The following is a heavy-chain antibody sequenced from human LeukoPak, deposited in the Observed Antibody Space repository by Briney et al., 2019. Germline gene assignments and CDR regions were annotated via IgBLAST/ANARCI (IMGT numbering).Heavy chain of an antibody. V-gene: IGHV4-59*08. CDR2: IYYSGST. J-gene: IGHJ4*02. CDR1: GGSISRYY. CDR3: ASVGTQLGPFDY. Sequence: SETLSLTCTVSGGSISRYYWSWIRQPPGKGLEWIGYIYYSGSTNYNPSLKSRVTISVDTSKNQFSLKLSSVTAADTAVYYCASVGTQLGPFDYWGQGTLVTVSS. D-gene: IGHD6-6*01.